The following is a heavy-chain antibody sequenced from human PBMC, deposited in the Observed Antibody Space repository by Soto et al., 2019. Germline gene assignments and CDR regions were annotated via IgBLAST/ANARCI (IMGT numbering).Heavy chain of an antibody. V-gene: IGHV4-31*03. CDR2: IYYSGST. CDR3: ARETRSVEAPYHYYGLDV. J-gene: IGHJ6*02. Sequence: SETLSLTCTVSGGSISSGGYYWSWIRQHPGKGLEWIGYIYYSGSTYYNPSLKSRVTISVDTSKNQFSLRLRSVTAADTAVYYCARETRSVEAPYHYYGLDVWGQGTPVTVS. CDR1: GGSISSGGYY. D-gene: IGHD1-1*01.